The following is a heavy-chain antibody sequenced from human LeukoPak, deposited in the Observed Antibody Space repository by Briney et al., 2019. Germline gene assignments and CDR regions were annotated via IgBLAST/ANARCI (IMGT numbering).Heavy chain of an antibody. J-gene: IGHJ5*02. Sequence: PSETLSLTCTVSGGSISSSSYYWGWIRQPPGKGLEWIGSIYYSGNTYFNPSLKSRVTISVDTSKNQFSLNLRSVTAADTAIYYCARQANWFDPWGQGTLVTVSS. CDR3: ARQANWFDP. CDR2: IYYSGNT. V-gene: IGHV4-39*01. CDR1: GGSISSSSYY.